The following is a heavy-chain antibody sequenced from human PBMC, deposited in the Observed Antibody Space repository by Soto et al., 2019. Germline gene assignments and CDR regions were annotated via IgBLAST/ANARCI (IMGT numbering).Heavy chain of an antibody. CDR2: ISGSGGST. CDR1: GFTFSSYA. Sequence: GGSLRLSCAASGFTFSSYAMSWVRQAPGKGLEWVSAISGSGGSTYYADSVKGRFTISRDKSKNTLYLQMHSLRAEDTAVYYCAKGTLYYFDYWGQGTLVTVSS. CDR3: AKGTLYYFDY. V-gene: IGHV3-23*01. D-gene: IGHD3-16*01. J-gene: IGHJ4*02.